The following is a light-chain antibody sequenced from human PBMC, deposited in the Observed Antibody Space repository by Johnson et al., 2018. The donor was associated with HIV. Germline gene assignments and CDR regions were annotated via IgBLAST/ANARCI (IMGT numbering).Light chain of an antibody. CDR3: GTWDSSLSGV. V-gene: IGLV1-51*01. J-gene: IGLJ1*01. CDR2: DND. Sequence: QSVLTQPPSVSAAPGQKVTISCSGSSSNIGNNYVSWYQQLPRTAPKLLIYDNDKRPSGIPDRFSGSKSGTSATLGITGLQTGDEADYYCGTWDSSLSGVSGTGTKVTVL. CDR1: SSNIGNNY.